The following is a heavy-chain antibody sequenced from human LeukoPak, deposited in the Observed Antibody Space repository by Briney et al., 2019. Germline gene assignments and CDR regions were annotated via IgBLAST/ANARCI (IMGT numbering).Heavy chain of an antibody. CDR1: GGSISSGSYY. Sequence: SETLSLTCTVSGGSISSGSYYWRWIRQPAGKGLEWIGRIYTSGSTNYNPSLKRRITISVDTSKNQFSLKLSSVPAADTAVYYCARDGYYGSGSYYKDAFDIWGQGTMVTVSS. V-gene: IGHV4-61*02. D-gene: IGHD3-10*01. CDR3: ARDGYYGSGSYYKDAFDI. CDR2: IYTSGST. J-gene: IGHJ3*02.